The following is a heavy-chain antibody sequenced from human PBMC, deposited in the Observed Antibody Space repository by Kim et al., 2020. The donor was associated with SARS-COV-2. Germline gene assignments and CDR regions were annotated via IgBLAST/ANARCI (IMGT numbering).Heavy chain of an antibody. CDR3: AGRITMVRGVIYYYYYYGMDV. J-gene: IGHJ6*02. Sequence: SVKVSCKASGGTFSSYAISWVRQAPGQGLEWMGGIIPIFGTANYAQKFQGRVTITADESTSTAYMELSSLRSEDTAVYYCAGRITMVRGVIYYYYYYGMDVWGQGTTVTVSS. CDR1: GGTFSSYA. D-gene: IGHD3-10*01. CDR2: IIPIFGTA. V-gene: IGHV1-69*13.